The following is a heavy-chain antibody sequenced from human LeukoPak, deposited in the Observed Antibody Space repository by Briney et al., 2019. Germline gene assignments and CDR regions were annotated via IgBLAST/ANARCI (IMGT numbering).Heavy chain of an antibody. V-gene: IGHV4-38-2*02. CDR1: GSSITSLHS. J-gene: IGHJ6*03. CDR3: ASAYEDYMDV. Sequence: SETLSLTCIVSGSSITSLHSWGWIRQPPGKGLEWAGGMYHSGEPYYNPSLKSRVTISADTSKPQFSLKLTSVTAADTAIYYCASAYEDYMDVGGKRTTLSLPS. CDR2: MYHSGEP. D-gene: IGHD5-12*01.